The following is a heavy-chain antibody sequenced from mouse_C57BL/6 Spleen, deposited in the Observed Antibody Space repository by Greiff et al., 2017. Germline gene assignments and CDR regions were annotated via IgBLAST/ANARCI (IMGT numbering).Heavy chain of an antibody. D-gene: IGHD1-1*01. CDR1: GFSLTSYG. V-gene: IGHV2-5*01. J-gene: IGHJ1*03. Sequence: VQLVESGPGLVQPSQCLSITCTVSGFSLTSYGVHWVRQSPGKGLEWLGVIWRGGSTDYNAAFMSRLNITKDNSKSQVFFKMNSLQADDTAIYNCTKRGNYGISYGYFDVWGTGTTVTVSS. CDR3: TKRGNYGISYGYFDV. CDR2: IWRGGST.